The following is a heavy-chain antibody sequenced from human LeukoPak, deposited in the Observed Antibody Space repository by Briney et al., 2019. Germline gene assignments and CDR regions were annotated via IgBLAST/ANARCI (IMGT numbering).Heavy chain of an antibody. D-gene: IGHD5-18*01. CDR3: ARVGTAMVTIVAPYYMDV. CDR2: ISSSSSYI. J-gene: IGHJ6*03. V-gene: IGHV3-21*01. CDR1: GFTFSRYT. Sequence: GGSLRLSCAASGFTFSRYTMNWVRQAPGKGLEWVSSISSSSSYIYYADSVKGRFAISRDNAKNSLYLQMNSLRAEDTAVYYCARVGTAMVTIVAPYYMDVWGKGTTVTVSS.